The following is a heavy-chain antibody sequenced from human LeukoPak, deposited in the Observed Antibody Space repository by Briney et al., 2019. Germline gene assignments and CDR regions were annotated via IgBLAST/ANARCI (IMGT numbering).Heavy chain of an antibody. Sequence: SETLSLTCAVSGYSISSSYYWGWIRQPPGKGLEWIGSIYYSGSTYYNPSLKSRVTISVDTSKNQFSPKLSSVTAADTAVYYCARQLETYYYDSSGYHFDYWGQGTLVTVSS. J-gene: IGHJ4*02. V-gene: IGHV4-38-2*01. CDR2: IYYSGST. CDR3: ARQLETYYYDSSGYHFDY. D-gene: IGHD3-22*01. CDR1: GYSISSSYY.